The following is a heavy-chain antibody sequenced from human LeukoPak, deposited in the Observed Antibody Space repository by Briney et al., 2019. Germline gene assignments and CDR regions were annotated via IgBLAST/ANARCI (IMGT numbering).Heavy chain of an antibody. CDR1: GFTFSRYA. CDR2: ISRNGGNT. J-gene: IGHJ4*02. CDR3: VKDSSSGTYFDY. Sequence: GGSLRLSCSASGFTFSRYAMHWVRQAPGKGLEHVSDISRNGGNTYYADSVKGRFTISRDNSRNTLHLQMSSLRVEDTAVYYCVKDSSSGTYFDYWGQGTLVTASS. D-gene: IGHD3-10*01. V-gene: IGHV3-64D*06.